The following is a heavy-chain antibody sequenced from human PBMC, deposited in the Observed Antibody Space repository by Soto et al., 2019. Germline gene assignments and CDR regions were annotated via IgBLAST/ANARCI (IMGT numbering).Heavy chain of an antibody. CDR1: GYTFTDYY. D-gene: IGHD6-19*01. Sequence: QVQLVQSGAEVKKPGASVKVSCKASGYTFTDYYIHWVRQAPGQGLEWMGWINPNTGGTNYAQKFEGWVTMTRDTSVSTAYMEANRLRSDDTAVYYCARGPSSALLSSSGRLEFWGQGTLVTVSS. CDR3: ARGPSSALLSSSGRLEF. J-gene: IGHJ4*02. CDR2: INPNTGGT. V-gene: IGHV1-2*04.